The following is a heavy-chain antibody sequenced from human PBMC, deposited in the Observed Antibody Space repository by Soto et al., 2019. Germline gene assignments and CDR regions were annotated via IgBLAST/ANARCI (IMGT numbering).Heavy chain of an antibody. Sequence: TLSLTCTVSGGSISSGGYYWSWIRQHPGKGLEWIGYIYYSGSTYYNPSLKSRVTISVDTSKNQFSLKLSSVTAADTAVYYCARYCSGGSCYTGSWFDPWGQGTLVTVSS. CDR1: GGSISSGGYY. CDR2: IYYSGST. CDR3: ARYCSGGSCYTGSWFDP. V-gene: IGHV4-31*03. J-gene: IGHJ5*02. D-gene: IGHD2-15*01.